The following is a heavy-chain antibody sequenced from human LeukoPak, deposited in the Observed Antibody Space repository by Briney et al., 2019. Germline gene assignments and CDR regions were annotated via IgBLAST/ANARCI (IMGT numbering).Heavy chain of an antibody. CDR1: GFPFSSYW. J-gene: IGHJ4*02. V-gene: IGHV3-7*01. CDR2: IKQDGSKK. CDR3: ARDPGDGDY. D-gene: IGHD3-16*01. Sequence: GGSLRLSCVASGFPFSSYWMTWVRQAPGKGLEWVANIKQDGSKKSYVDSVKGRFTISRDNAKNSLYLQMNSLRAEDTAVYYCARDPGDGDYWGQGTLVTVSS.